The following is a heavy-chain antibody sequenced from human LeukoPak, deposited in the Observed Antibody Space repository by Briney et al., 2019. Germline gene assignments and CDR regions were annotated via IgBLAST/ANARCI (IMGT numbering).Heavy chain of an antibody. V-gene: IGHV3-48*04. D-gene: IGHD2-2*01. CDR1: GFTFSSYS. CDR3: ARDGYCSSTSCTRPWAFDI. Sequence: GGSLRLSCAASGFTFSSYSMNWVRQAPGKGLEWVSYISSSSSTIYYADSVKGRFTISRDNAKNSLYLQMNSLRAEDTAVYYCARDGYCSSTSCTRPWAFDIWGQGTMVTVSS. CDR2: ISSSSSTI. J-gene: IGHJ3*02.